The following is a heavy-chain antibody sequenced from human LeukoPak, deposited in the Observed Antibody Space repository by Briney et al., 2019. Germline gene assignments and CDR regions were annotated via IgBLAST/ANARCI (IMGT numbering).Heavy chain of an antibody. CDR1: GFTLSTYA. D-gene: IGHD2-21*01. CDR2: TSSSDAGT. V-gene: IGHV3-23*01. CDR3: AKAPVTSCRGAYCYPFDS. J-gene: IGHJ4*02. Sequence: GGSLRLSCAASGFTLSTYAMSWVRQTPGKGLEWVAATSSSDAGTYHADSVRGRFTISRDNPKNTLYLQMNSLRAEDAAVYFCAKAPVTSCRGAYCYPFDSWGQGTLVTVSS.